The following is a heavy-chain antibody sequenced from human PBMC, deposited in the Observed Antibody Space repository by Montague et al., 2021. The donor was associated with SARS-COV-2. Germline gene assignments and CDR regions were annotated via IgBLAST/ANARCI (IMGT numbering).Heavy chain of an antibody. D-gene: IGHD3-10*01. Sequence: ETLSLTCSVSCGSIISSGYYWGWIRQPPGKELEWIGNIYYSGTTYYNPSLQSRGTISVDTSKNHLSLRLSSVTAADTVVYFCARGMIRGVTTPFDYWGQGSQVTVSS. J-gene: IGHJ4*02. V-gene: IGHV4-39*02. CDR3: ARGMIRGVTTPFDY. CDR2: IYYSGTT. CDR1: CGSIISSGYY.